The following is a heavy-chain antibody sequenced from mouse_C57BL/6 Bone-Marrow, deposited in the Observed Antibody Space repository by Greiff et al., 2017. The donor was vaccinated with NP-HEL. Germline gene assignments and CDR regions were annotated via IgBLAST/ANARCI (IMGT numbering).Heavy chain of an antibody. Sequence: QVQLQQPGAELVKPWASVKLSCKASGYTFTSYWMHWVKQRPGQGLEWIGMIHPNSGSTNYNEKFKNKATLTVDKSSSTAYMQISSLTSEDSAVYYCARYLDYWGQGTSVTVSS. V-gene: IGHV1-64*01. CDR3: ARYLDY. CDR2: IHPNSGST. J-gene: IGHJ4*01. CDR1: GYTFTSYW.